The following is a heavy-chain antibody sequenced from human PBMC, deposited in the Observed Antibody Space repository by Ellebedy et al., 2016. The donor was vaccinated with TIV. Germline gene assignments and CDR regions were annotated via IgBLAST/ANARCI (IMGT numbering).Heavy chain of an antibody. D-gene: IGHD3-22*01. CDR2: IIPIFGTA. Sequence: SVKVSXXASGGTFSSYAISWVRQAPGQGLEWMGGIIPIFGTANYAQKFQGRVTITADESTSTAYMELSSLRSEDTAVYYCARGGYYYDSSGYYSHRAFDYWGQGTLVTVSS. CDR3: ARGGYYYDSSGYYSHRAFDY. J-gene: IGHJ4*02. CDR1: GGTFSSYA. V-gene: IGHV1-69*13.